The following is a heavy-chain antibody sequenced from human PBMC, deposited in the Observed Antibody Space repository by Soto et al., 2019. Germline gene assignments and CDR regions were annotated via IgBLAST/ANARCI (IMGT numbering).Heavy chain of an antibody. CDR1: GFTFSSYG. J-gene: IGHJ4*02. Sequence: AGGSLRLSCAASGFTFSSYGMHWVRQAPGKGLEWVAVIWYDGSNKYYADSVKGRFTISRDNSKNTLYLQMNSLRAEDTAVYYCARDLGIAAATLGYWGQGTLVTVSS. V-gene: IGHV3-33*01. CDR2: IWYDGSNK. CDR3: ARDLGIAAATLGY. D-gene: IGHD6-13*01.